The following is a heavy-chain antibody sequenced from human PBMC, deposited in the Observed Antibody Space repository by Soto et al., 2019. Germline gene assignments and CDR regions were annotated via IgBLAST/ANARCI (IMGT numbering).Heavy chain of an antibody. J-gene: IGHJ4*02. V-gene: IGHV3-23*01. CDR3: AKTPRQWLVYFDY. Sequence: GGSLRLCCAASGFTFSNYAIAWVRQAPGKGLEWVSGISGSGGTTYYADSVKGRFTISRDNSKDTLHLQMNSLRAEDTAVYYCAKTPRQWLVYFDYWGQGALVTVSS. CDR1: GFTFSNYA. D-gene: IGHD6-19*01. CDR2: ISGSGGTT.